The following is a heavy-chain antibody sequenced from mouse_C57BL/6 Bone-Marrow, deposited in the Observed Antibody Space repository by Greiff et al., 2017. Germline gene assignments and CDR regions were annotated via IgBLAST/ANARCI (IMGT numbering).Heavy chain of an antibody. V-gene: IGHV5-9*01. CDR3: SRPVTTVLATKYFDV. CDR1: GFTFSSYT. Sequence: EVQLVESGGGLVKPGGSLKLSCAASGFTFSSYTMSWVRQTPEKRLQWVAAISGGGGNNSYPACVKGRFTISRDNDKNILYLQMSSLRSEDTALYYCSRPVTTVLATKYFDVWGTGTTVTVSS. CDR2: ISGGGGNN. J-gene: IGHJ1*03. D-gene: IGHD1-1*01.